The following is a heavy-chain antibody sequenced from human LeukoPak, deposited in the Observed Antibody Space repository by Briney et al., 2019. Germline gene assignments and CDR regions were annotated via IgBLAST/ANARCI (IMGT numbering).Heavy chain of an antibody. J-gene: IGHJ4*02. Sequence: PGGSLRLSCAASGFTFSAYWMSWVRQAPGKGLEWVAHIKGDGSEKYSVDSAKGRFTISRDNAESSLYLQMNSLRAEDTALYYCARGGFGYVYFDYWGQGSLVTVSS. CDR3: ARGGFGYVYFDY. CDR1: GFTFSAYW. V-gene: IGHV3-7*01. D-gene: IGHD2-8*01. CDR2: IKGDGSEK.